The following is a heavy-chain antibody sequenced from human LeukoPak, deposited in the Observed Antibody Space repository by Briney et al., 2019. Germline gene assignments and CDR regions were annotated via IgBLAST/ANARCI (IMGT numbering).Heavy chain of an antibody. V-gene: IGHV3-23*01. CDR3: AKAGTSDSSGYLPFQH. CDR1: GFTVSSNY. Sequence: GGSLRLSCAASGFTVSSNYMSWVRQAPGKGLEWVSGITGSGGSTKYADSVKGRFTISRDNSKNTLYLQMNSLRAEDTAVYYCAKAGTSDSSGYLPFQHWGQGTLVTVSS. J-gene: IGHJ1*01. D-gene: IGHD3-22*01. CDR2: ITGSGGST.